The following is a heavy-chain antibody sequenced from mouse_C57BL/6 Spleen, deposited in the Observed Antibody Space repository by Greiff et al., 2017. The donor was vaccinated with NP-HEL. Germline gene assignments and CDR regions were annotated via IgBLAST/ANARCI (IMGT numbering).Heavy chain of an antibody. CDR2: INPSSGYT. D-gene: IGHD1-1*01. V-gene: IGHV1-4*01. J-gene: IGHJ4*01. CDR3: ARSYYDYAMDY. CDR1: GYTFTSYT. Sequence: VQLQQSGAELARPGASVKMSCKASGYTFTSYTMHWVKQRPGQGLEWIGNINPSSGYTKYNQKFKDKAKLTADKTSSTAYMQLSRLTSEDSAVYYFARSYYDYAMDYWGQGTSVTVSS.